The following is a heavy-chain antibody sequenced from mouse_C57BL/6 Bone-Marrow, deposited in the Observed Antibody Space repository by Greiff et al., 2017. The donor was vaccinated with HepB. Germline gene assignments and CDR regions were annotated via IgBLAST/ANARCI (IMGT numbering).Heavy chain of an antibody. CDR3: ARYPRFYYGYAWFAD. Sequence: VQLQQSVAELVRPGASVKLSCTASGFNIKNTYMPWVKQRPEQGLEWIGRIDPANGNTKYAPKFQGKATITADTSSNTAYLQLSSLTSEDTAIYYCARYPRFYYGYAWFADWGQGTLVTVSA. CDR1: GFNIKNTY. J-gene: IGHJ3*01. V-gene: IGHV14-3*01. CDR2: IDPANGNT. D-gene: IGHD2-2*01.